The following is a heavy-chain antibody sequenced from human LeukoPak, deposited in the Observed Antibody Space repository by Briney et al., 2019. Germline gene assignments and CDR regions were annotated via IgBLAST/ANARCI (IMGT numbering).Heavy chain of an antibody. J-gene: IGHJ4*02. V-gene: IGHV3-23*01. Sequence: TGGSLRLSCAASGFTFSTHAMNWVRQAPGKGLEWVSRISGSGGGGSTYYADSVKGRFTISRDNSKNTLYLQMNILRAEDTAVYYCAKDPVTGYFDYWGQGTLVTVSS. CDR3: AKDPVTGYFDY. CDR2: ISGSGGGGST. CDR1: GFTFSTHA. D-gene: IGHD1-14*01.